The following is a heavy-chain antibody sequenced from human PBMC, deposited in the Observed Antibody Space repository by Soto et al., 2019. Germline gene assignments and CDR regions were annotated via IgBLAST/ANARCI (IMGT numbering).Heavy chain of an antibody. D-gene: IGHD2-15*01. CDR3: ARYWLSPWWFDP. V-gene: IGHV4-38-2*01. CDR2: IYHSGST. CDR1: GYSISSGYY. J-gene: IGHJ5*02. Sequence: SETLSLTCAVSGYSISSGYYWGWIRQPPGKGLEWIGSIYHSGSTYYNPSLKSRVTISVDTSKNQFSLKLSSVTAADTAVYYRARYWLSPWWFDPWGQGTLVTVSS.